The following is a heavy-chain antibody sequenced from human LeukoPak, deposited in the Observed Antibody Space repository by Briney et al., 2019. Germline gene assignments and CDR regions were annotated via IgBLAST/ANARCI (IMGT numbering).Heavy chain of an antibody. V-gene: IGHV1-18*01. CDR1: GFTFTSYG. D-gene: IGHD5-12*01. J-gene: IGHJ3*02. CDR3: ARRISGYTGDAFDI. Sequence: GASVKVSCKASGFTFTSYGITWVRQAPGQGLEWMGWINANNGNTNYAQNLQGRVTTTRDTSTTTAYMELRSLRSEDTAVYYCARRISGYTGDAFDIWGQGTMVTVSS. CDR2: INANNGNT.